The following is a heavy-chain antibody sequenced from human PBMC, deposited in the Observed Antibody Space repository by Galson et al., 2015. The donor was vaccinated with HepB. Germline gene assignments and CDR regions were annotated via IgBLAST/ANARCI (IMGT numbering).Heavy chain of an antibody. D-gene: IGHD1-26*01. CDR2: INPSGGST. J-gene: IGHJ5*02. CDR1: GYTFTSYY. V-gene: IGHV1-46*01. CDR3: ARARLHVGATKGGWFDP. Sequence: SVKVSCKASGYTFTSYYMHWVRQAPGQGLEWMGIINPSGGSTSYAQKFQGRVTMTRDTSTSTVYMELSSLRSEDTAVYYCARARLHVGATKGGWFDPWGQGTLVTVSS.